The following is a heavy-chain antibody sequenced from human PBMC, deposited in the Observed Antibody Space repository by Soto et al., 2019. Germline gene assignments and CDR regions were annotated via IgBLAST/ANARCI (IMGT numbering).Heavy chain of an antibody. J-gene: IGHJ6*03. CDR1: GFTFSSYA. CDR3: ARDQEDYDILTGYNYYMDV. D-gene: IGHD3-9*01. V-gene: IGHV3-30*04. CDR2: ISYDGSNK. Sequence: GGSLRLSCAASGFTFSSYAMHWVRQAPGKGLEWVAVISYDGSNKYYADSVKGRFTISRDNSKNTLYLQMNSLRAEDTAVYYCARDQEDYDILTGYNYYMDVWGKGTTVTVSS.